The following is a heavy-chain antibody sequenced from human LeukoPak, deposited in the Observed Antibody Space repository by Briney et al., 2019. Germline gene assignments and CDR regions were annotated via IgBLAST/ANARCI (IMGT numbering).Heavy chain of an antibody. J-gene: IGHJ1*01. CDR2: INSGSSTT. D-gene: IGHD3-16*01. CDR3: VIWGEDEW. CDR1: GFTFSSYS. V-gene: IGHV3-48*01. Sequence: PGGSLRLSCAASGFTFSSYSMNWVRQAPGKGLEWVSYINSGSSTTYYTDSVKGRFTISRDNAKELLHLQMNSLRVEDTAMYYCVIWGEDEWWGQGTLVTVSS.